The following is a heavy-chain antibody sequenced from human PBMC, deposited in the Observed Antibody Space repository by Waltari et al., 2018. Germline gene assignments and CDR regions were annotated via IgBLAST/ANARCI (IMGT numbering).Heavy chain of an antibody. J-gene: IGHJ4*02. V-gene: IGHV2-5*01. CDR3: AHRQGFLEWLRPFDY. CDR1: GFSLSTSGVG. D-gene: IGHD3-3*01. Sequence: QITLKESGPTLVKPTQTLTLTCTFSGFSLSTSGVGVGWIRQPPGKALEWLALIYWNDDKRYSPSLKSRLTITKDTSKNQVVLTMTNMDPVDTATYYCAHRQGFLEWLRPFDYWGQGTLVTVSS. CDR2: IYWNDDK.